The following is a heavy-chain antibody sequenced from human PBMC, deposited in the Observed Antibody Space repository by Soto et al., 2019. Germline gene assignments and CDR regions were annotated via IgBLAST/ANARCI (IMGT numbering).Heavy chain of an antibody. CDR2: TFHSGYT. J-gene: IGHJ4*02. D-gene: IGHD4-17*01. V-gene: IGHV4-59*11. Sequence: SETLSLTCTVSGGSISSHYWSWIRQPPGKGLEWIAYTFHSGYTNYSPSLKSRVTISVDTSRSQFSLTLSSVTAADTAVYYCARRYGVYFDYWGQGTLVTVSS. CDR3: ARRYGVYFDY. CDR1: GGSISSHY.